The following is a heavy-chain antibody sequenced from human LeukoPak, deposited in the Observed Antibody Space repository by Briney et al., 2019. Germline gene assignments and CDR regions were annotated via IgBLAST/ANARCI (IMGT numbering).Heavy chain of an antibody. CDR3: ARGGHQQLVVGFGRRWFDP. CDR1: GYTFTSYD. CDR2: MNPNSGNP. J-gene: IGHJ5*02. D-gene: IGHD6-13*01. V-gene: IGHV1-8*01. Sequence: ASVKASCKAAGYTFTSYDINWVRQATGQGLEWMGLMNPNSGNPSYAQRCQGRVTMPRNTSITTADMELNSLTAEETAVYYCARGGHQQLVVGFGRRWFDPWGQGTLVTVSS.